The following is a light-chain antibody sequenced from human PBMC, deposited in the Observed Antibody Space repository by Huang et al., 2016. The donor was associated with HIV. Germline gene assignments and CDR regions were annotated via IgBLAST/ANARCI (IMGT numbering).Light chain of an antibody. V-gene: IGKV3-15*01. CDR3: QQYNNWPPWT. CDR2: GPS. Sequence: EIVMTQSPATLSVSPGERVTLSCRASQSVSTNLAWYQQTPGQAPRLLIYGPSTRATGIPARFSGSGSGTEFTLTISGLQSEDFGLYYCQQYNNWPPWTFGQGTKVEIK. J-gene: IGKJ1*01. CDR1: QSVSTN.